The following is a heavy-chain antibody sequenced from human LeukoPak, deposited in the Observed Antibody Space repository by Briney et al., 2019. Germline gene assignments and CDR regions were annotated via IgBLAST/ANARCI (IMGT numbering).Heavy chain of an antibody. J-gene: IGHJ4*02. Sequence: SETLSLTCTVSGDSISSRSSFWGCLRQPPGKGLEWIGSIYYTGSTHYNPSLKSRVTISVDTTKNQFSLKLNSVTAADTAVYFCARHADHSGKGFDHWGQGTLVTVSS. CDR1: GDSISSRSSF. V-gene: IGHV4-39*01. D-gene: IGHD4-23*01. CDR3: ARHADHSGKGFDH. CDR2: IYYTGST.